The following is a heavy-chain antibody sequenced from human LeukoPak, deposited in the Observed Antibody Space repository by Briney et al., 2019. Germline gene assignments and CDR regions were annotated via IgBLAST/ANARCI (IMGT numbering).Heavy chain of an antibody. CDR2: ISGSGGNT. CDR1: GFTFSNYA. D-gene: IGHD3-16*02. J-gene: IGHJ4*02. CDR3: AKDSDYVWGSYRLFDH. V-gene: IGHV3-23*01. Sequence: GGSLRLSCAASGFTFSNYAMTWVRQAPGKGLEWVSSISGSGGNTDYADSVKGRFTISRDSSKNTLYLQLNSLRAEDTAVYYCAKDSDYVWGSYRLFDHWGQGTLVTVSS.